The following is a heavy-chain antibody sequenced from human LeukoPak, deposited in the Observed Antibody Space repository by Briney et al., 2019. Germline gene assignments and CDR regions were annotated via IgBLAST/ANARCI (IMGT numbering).Heavy chain of an antibody. CDR1: GFTFSSYS. V-gene: IGHV3-21*01. Sequence: GGSLRLSCAASGFTFSSYSMNWVRQAPGKGLEWVSSISSSSSYIYYADSVKGRFTISRDNAKNSLYLQMNSLRAEDTAVYYCARDLGSSTTMIVIWSEGGFDYWGQGTLVTVSS. J-gene: IGHJ4*02. CDR2: ISSSSSYI. CDR3: ARDLGSSTTMIVIWSEGGFDY. D-gene: IGHD3-22*01.